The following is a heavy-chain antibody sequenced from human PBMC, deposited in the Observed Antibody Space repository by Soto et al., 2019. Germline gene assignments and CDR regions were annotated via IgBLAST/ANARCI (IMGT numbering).Heavy chain of an antibody. CDR3: ARGPSGDKVHY. Sequence: QVQLQESGPGLVKPSQTLSLTCTVSGGSITSDYSCWSWIRQPPGEGLEWIGHIFDSGTTYTNPSLRSQVAISLDTSKNHLSLTLSSVPAADAAVYYCARGPSGDKVHYWGQGALVTVSS. J-gene: IGHJ4*02. D-gene: IGHD7-27*01. CDR2: IFDSGTT. CDR1: GGSITSDYSC. V-gene: IGHV4-30-4*01.